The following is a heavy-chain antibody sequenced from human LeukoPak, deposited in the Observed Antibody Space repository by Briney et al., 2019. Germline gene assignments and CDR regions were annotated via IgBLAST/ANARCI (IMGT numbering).Heavy chain of an antibody. Sequence: PGGSLRLSCAASGFTFSSYIMNWVRQAPGKGLEWVSSISNSGTYIYYEESVKGRFTISRDNAKNSLYLQMTRLRVEDTAVYYCARDRIVGATIDYWGQGTLVTVSS. CDR3: ARDRIVGATIDY. CDR1: GFTFSSYI. V-gene: IGHV3-21*01. CDR2: ISNSGTYI. J-gene: IGHJ4*02. D-gene: IGHD1-26*01.